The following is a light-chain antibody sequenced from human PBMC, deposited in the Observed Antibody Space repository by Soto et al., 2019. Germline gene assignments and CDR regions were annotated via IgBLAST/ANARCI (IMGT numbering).Light chain of an antibody. CDR3: QQYGGSPPYT. CDR1: RSISSTY. CDR2: GAS. Sequence: EIVLTQSPGTLSLSPGERATLSCRASRSISSTYLAWYQQKPGQAPRLLIYGASSRATGIPDRFSGSGSGTDFTLTISRLEPEDFGVYYCQQYGGSPPYTLGQGTKLEIK. J-gene: IGKJ2*01. V-gene: IGKV3-20*01.